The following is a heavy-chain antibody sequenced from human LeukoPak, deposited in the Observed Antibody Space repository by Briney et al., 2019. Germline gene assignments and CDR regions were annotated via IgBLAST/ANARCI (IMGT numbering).Heavy chain of an antibody. CDR3: ATQRITMVRGVNPDDAFDI. J-gene: IGHJ3*02. CDR2: MNPNSGNT. CDR1: GYTFTSYD. Sequence: ASVKVSCKASGYTFTSYDINWMRQATEQGLEWMGWMNPNSGNTGYAQKFQGRVTMTRNTSISTAYMELSSLRSEDTAVYYCATQRITMVRGVNPDDAFDIWGQGTMVTVSS. D-gene: IGHD3-10*01. V-gene: IGHV1-8*01.